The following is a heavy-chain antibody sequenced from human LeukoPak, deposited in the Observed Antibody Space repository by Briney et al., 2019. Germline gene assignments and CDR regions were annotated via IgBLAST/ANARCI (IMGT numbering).Heavy chain of an antibody. D-gene: IGHD5-18*01. CDR3: ARDRMDTLGVFDY. CDR1: GFTFSDYY. V-gene: IGHV3-11*06. J-gene: IGHJ4*02. CDR2: ISSSSSYT. Sequence: PGGSLRLSCAASGFTFSDYYMSWIRQAPGKGLEWVSYISSSSSYTNYADSVKGRFTISRDNAKNSLYLQMNSLRAEDTAVYYWARDRMDTLGVFDYWGQGTLVTVSS.